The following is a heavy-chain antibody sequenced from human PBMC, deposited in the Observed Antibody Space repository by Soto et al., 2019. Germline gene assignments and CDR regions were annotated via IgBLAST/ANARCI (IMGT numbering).Heavy chain of an antibody. V-gene: IGHV4-59*01. CDR2: INYSGSA. Sequence: SETLSLTCTVSGGSISRYACSWIRQPPGKGLEWIGYINYSGSANYNPSLKSRVTISVDTSKNEFALKLSSVTAADTAVYYCASSGGLGAGFDIWGQGTLVTVSS. J-gene: IGHJ3*02. CDR3: ASSGGLGAGFDI. CDR1: GGSISRYA. D-gene: IGHD3-16*01.